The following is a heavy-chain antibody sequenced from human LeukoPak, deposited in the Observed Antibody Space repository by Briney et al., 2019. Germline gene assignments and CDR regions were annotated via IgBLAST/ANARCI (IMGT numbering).Heavy chain of an antibody. CDR2: TYYRSKWYN. CDR1: GDSVSSNSAA. J-gene: IGHJ4*02. V-gene: IGHV6-1*01. Sequence: SQTLSLTCALSGDSVSSNSAAWNWPRQSASRGLEWLGRTYYRSKWYNDYTLSVKNRITINPDTSNNQSSLQLNSVTPEDMAVYYCARSAGHFDYWGQGTLGTVSS. CDR3: ARSAGHFDY.